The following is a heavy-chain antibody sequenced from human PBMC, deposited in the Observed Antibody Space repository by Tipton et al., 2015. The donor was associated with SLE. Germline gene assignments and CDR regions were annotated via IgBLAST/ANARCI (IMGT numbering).Heavy chain of an antibody. CDR1: GGTFSTSA. V-gene: IGHV1-18*01. CDR3: AIAVAGTFFFDY. D-gene: IGHD6-19*01. J-gene: IGHJ4*02. Sequence: QVQLVQSGAEVKKPGSSVKVSCKAPGGTFSTSAISWVRQAPGQGLEWMGWISAYNGNTNYAQKLQGRVTMTTDTSTSTAYMELRSLRSDDTAVYYCAIAVAGTFFFDYWGQGTLVTVSS. CDR2: ISAYNGNT.